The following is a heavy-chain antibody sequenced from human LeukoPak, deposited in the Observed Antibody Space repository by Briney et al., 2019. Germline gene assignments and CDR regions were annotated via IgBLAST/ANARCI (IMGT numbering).Heavy chain of an antibody. J-gene: IGHJ3*02. Sequence: SVKVSCKASGYTFTSYDINWVRQATGQGLEWMGGIIPIFGTANYAQKFQGRVTITADKSTSTAYMELSSLRSEDTAVYYCARAKQIGGVIAPGAFDIWGQGTMVTVSS. D-gene: IGHD3-16*02. CDR1: GYTFTSYD. V-gene: IGHV1-69*06. CDR3: ARAKQIGGVIAPGAFDI. CDR2: IIPIFGTA.